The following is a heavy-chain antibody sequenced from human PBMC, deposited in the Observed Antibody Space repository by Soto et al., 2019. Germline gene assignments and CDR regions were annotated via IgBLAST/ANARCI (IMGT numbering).Heavy chain of an antibody. J-gene: IGHJ6*02. CDR3: ARGPLYCTNGVCYKNYYYYGMDV. V-gene: IGHV1-2*04. D-gene: IGHD2-8*01. CDR1: GYTFTGYY. CDR2: INPNSGGT. Sequence: ASVKVSCKASGYTFTGYYMHWVRQAPGQGLEWMGWINPNSGGTNYAQKFQGWVTMTRDTSISTAYMELSRLRSDDTAVYYCARGPLYCTNGVCYKNYYYYGMDVWGQGTTVTVSS.